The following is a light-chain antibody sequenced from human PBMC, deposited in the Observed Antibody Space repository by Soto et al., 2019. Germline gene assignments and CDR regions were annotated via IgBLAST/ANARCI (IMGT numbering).Light chain of an antibody. Sequence: QSVLTQPASVSGSPGQSIAISCTGTSSDVGGYNYVSWYQQHPGKAPTVMIYDVSNRPPGVSNRFSGSKSGNTASLTISGLQADDEADYYCSSYTSSSTYVFGTGTKVTVL. CDR1: SSDVGGYNY. CDR3: SSYTSSSTYV. CDR2: DVS. V-gene: IGLV2-14*01. J-gene: IGLJ1*01.